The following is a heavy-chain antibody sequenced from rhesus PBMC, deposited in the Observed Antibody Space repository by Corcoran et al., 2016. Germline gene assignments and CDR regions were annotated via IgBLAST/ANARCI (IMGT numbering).Heavy chain of an antibody. CDR1: GYSISSGYG. D-gene: IGHD1-44*02. J-gene: IGHJ4*01. Sequence: QVQLQESGPGLVKPSETLSLTCAVSGYSISSGYGWSWLRTPPGKGLEGIGYSGCSSGSPNDKPSHNSRVTIAKDTSKNQFSLKLSSVTAADTAVYYCARDQGIVGATTPFDYWGQGVLVTVSS. CDR3: ARDQGIVGATTPFDY. V-gene: IGHV4-127*01. CDR2: SGCSSGSP.